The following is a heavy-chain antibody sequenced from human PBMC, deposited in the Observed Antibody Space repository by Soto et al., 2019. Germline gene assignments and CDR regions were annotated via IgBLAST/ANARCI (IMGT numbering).Heavy chain of an antibody. D-gene: IGHD6-19*01. CDR2: ISAYNGNT. J-gene: IGHJ6*02. CDR3: ARERVADLYYYYGMDV. CDR1: GYTFTSYG. Sequence: ASVKVSCKASGYTFTSYGISWVRRAPGQGLEWMGWISAYNGNTNYAQKLQGRVTMTTDTSTSTAYMELRSLRSDDTAVYYCARERVADLYYYYGMDVWGQGTTVTVSS. V-gene: IGHV1-18*01.